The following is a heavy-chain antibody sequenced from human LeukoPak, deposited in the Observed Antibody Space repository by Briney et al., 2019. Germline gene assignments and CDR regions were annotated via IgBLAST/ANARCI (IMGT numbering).Heavy chain of an antibody. CDR1: GVSISSGSYY. CDR2: IYSSGST. Sequence: SETLSRTGTVSGVSISSGSYYWSWIGQPPGRGVKWIGRIYSSGSTNYNPSLKGRVTISVDPSKNQFSLKLSSVTAADTAVYYCARGYDFWSGYRYFYYYYMDVWGKGTTVTVSS. J-gene: IGHJ6*03. CDR3: ARGYDFWSGYRYFYYYYMDV. D-gene: IGHD3-3*01. V-gene: IGHV4-61*02.